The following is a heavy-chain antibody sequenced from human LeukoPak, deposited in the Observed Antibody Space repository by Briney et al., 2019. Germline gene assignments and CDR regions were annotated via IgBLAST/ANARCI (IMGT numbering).Heavy chain of an antibody. CDR2: IRYDGSNK. J-gene: IGHJ4*02. D-gene: IGHD5-12*01. CDR3: AKLGWLPVDY. V-gene: IGHV3-30*02. Sequence: GGSLRLSCAASGFTFSSYAMHWVRQAPGKGLEWVAFIRYDGSNKYYADSVKGRFTISRDNSKNTLYLQMNSLRAEDTAVYYCAKLGWLPVDYWGQGTLVTVSS. CDR1: GFTFSSYA.